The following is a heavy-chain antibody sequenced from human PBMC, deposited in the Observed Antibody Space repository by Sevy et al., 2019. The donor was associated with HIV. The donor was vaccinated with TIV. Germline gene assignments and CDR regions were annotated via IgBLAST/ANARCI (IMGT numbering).Heavy chain of an antibody. CDR3: ARDRGSSWPDYYYYGMDV. V-gene: IGHV1-18*01. J-gene: IGHJ6*02. CDR2: ISTYNGNT. CDR1: GYTFTSYG. D-gene: IGHD6-13*01. Sequence: ASVKVSCKASGYTFTSYGISWVRQAPGQGLECMGWISTYNGNTNYAQKLQGRVTMTTDTSSSTAYMELRSLRSDDTAVYYCARDRGSSWPDYYYYGMDVWGQGTTVTVSS.